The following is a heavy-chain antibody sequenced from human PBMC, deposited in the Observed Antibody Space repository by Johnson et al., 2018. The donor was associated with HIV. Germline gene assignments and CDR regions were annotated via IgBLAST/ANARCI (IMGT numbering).Heavy chain of an antibody. CDR3: SRSIAASGRDAVDM. V-gene: IGHV3-15*01. J-gene: IGHJ3*02. CDR1: GFTFDDYA. D-gene: IGHD6-13*01. Sequence: VLLVESGGGLVQPGRSLRLSCAASGFTFDDYAMHWVRQAPGKGLEWVGRIKSKTDGATTDYAAPLKGRFTISRDDSKNTLYLQMNNLKTEDTAVYYCSRSIAASGRDAVDMWGQGTMVTVS. CDR2: IKSKTDGATT.